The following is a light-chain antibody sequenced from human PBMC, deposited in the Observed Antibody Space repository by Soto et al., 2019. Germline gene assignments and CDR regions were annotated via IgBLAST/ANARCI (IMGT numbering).Light chain of an antibody. CDR1: ENIKNW. Sequence: DVQMTQSPSTLAASVGDRVTITCRASENIKNWLAWYQQTPGKAPKVLISDASRLETGVPSRFSGSGYGTDFTLTITSMQTDDFGTYHRQQYDVHPKTFGQGXK. J-gene: IGKJ1*01. CDR3: QQYDVHPKT. CDR2: DAS. V-gene: IGKV1-5*01.